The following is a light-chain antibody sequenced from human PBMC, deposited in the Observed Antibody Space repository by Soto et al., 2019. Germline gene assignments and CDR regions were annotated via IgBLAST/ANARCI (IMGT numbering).Light chain of an antibody. CDR1: QSISRQ. V-gene: IGKV1-5*03. J-gene: IGKJ1*01. Sequence: DIQMTQSPSTLSASVGDRVSITCRASQSISRQLAWYQQKPGKAPNLMIYQASNLETGVPSKFTCSGSGTEFTLTISILQPDALATYYCLQYQSYWTFGQGTKVEVK. CDR2: QAS. CDR3: LQYQSYWT.